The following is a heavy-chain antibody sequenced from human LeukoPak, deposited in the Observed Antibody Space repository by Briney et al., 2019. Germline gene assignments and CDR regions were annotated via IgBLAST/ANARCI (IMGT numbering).Heavy chain of an antibody. CDR1: GFTFSNYA. V-gene: IGHV3-33*03. CDR3: EGSYCDFVH. D-gene: IGHD3-10*01. CDR2: IWYDGTKT. Sequence: GGSLRLSCEASGFTFSNYAMHWVRQAPGKGLEWVAVIWYDGTKTYYADSVKGRFTISRDNSKNTLYLEMNSLRVDDTGIYYCEGSYCDFVHWGEGSLVTASS. J-gene: IGHJ4*02.